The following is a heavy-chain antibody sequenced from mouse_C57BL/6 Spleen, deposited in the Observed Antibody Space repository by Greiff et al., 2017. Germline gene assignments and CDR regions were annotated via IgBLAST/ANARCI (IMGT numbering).Heavy chain of an antibody. CDR3: ARRQLITTVVAPYARDY. Sequence: EVKLMESGGGLVKPGGSLKLSCAASGFTFSSYTMSWVRQTPETRLEWVATISGGGGNTYYPDSVKGRFTISRDNAKNTLYLQMSSLRSEDTALYYGARRQLITTVVAPYARDYWGQGTSVTVSS. J-gene: IGHJ4*01. D-gene: IGHD1-1*01. V-gene: IGHV5-9*01. CDR1: GFTFSSYT. CDR2: ISGGGGNT.